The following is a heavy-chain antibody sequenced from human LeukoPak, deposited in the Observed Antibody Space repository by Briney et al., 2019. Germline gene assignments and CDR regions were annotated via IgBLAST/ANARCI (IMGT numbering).Heavy chain of an antibody. CDR2: IYTSGTT. V-gene: IGHV4-4*07. Sequence: SETLSLTCTVSGGSTINYFRSWIRQPAGRGLEWIGHIYTSGTTHYNPSLKNRVTISLDTSKSQFSLQLNSVTAADTAVYYCAREGLRGYSDRSDYWGQGTLVTVSS. CDR3: AREGLRGYSDRSDY. CDR1: GGSTINYF. J-gene: IGHJ4*02. D-gene: IGHD3-22*01.